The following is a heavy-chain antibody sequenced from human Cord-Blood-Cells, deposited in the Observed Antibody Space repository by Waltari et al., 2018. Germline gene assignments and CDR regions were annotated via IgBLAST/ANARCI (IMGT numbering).Heavy chain of an antibody. Sequence: EVQLVEAGGGWVQPGGSLRLSCAASGFTFSSDWMCWVRQAPGKGLKWVANIKQDGSEKDYVDSVKGRFTISRDNAKNSLYLQMNSLRAEDTAVYYCARGSVVRGVIIDYWGQGTLVTVSS. CDR2: IKQDGSEK. CDR1: GFTFSSDW. J-gene: IGHJ4*02. D-gene: IGHD3-10*01. V-gene: IGHV3-7*01. CDR3: ARGSVVRGVIIDY.